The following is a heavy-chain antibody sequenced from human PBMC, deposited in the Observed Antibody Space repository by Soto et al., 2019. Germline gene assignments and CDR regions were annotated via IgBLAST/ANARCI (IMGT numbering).Heavy chain of an antibody. CDR2: ISYDGSNK. J-gene: IGHJ6*03. CDR3: AKGYIPRDYYYMDV. D-gene: IGHD1-20*01. Sequence: GGSLRLSLAAPGFTLSSYCLHWVRPAPGKGLEWVAVISYDGSNKYYADSVKGRFTISRDNSKNTPYLQMNSLRAEDTAVYYCAKGYIPRDYYYMDVWGKGTTVTVSS. V-gene: IGHV3-30*18. CDR1: GFTLSSYC.